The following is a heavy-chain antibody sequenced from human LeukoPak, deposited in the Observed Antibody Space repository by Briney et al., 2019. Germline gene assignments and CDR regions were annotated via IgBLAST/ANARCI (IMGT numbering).Heavy chain of an antibody. Sequence: GGSLRLSCAASGFTFSSYWMHWVRQAPGKGPVWVSRINSDGSSTSYADSVKGRFTISRDNAKNTLYLQMNSLRAEDTAVYYCASTPGYCTFTSCFEYFQHWGQGTLATVSS. CDR3: ASTPGYCTFTSCFEYFQH. J-gene: IGHJ1*01. D-gene: IGHD2-2*03. CDR1: GFTFSSYW. V-gene: IGHV3-74*01. CDR2: INSDGSST.